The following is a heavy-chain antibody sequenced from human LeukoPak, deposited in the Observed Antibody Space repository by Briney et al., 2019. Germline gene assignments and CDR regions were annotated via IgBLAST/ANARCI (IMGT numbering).Heavy chain of an antibody. CDR3: AGDVVPPSMGY. D-gene: IGHD2-8*02. Sequence: SGKVSCKPSGATCSSYAISSVRQAPGQGLECLGGILPIFGTATYAKKFQGRVAITTAESTSTAYMMLRSLACEHTARSCIAGDVVPPSMGYWGQGTLVTVSS. V-gene: IGHV1-69*05. CDR1: GATCSSYA. J-gene: IGHJ4*02. CDR2: ILPIFGTA.